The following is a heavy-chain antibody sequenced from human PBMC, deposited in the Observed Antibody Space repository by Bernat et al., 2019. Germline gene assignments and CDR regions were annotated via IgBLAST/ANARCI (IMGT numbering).Heavy chain of an antibody. Sequence: EMQLVESGGGLVQPGGSLRLSCAASGFTFNSYSMHWVRQAPGKGLMSVSRISGDGTTTNYADSVKGRFTISRDNAKNTLCLQMNSLRADDTAVYYCTSLYCSTTRCYDSWGQGTLVTVSS. D-gene: IGHD2-2*01. CDR1: GFTFNSYS. CDR3: TSLYCSTTRCYDS. V-gene: IGHV3-74*01. J-gene: IGHJ4*02. CDR2: ISGDGTTT.